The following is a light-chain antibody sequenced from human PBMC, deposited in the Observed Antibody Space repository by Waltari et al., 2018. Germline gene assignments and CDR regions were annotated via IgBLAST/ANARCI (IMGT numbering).Light chain of an antibody. Sequence: QSALTQPASVSGSPGQSITISCTGTSSDVGSYNLVSGYQQHPGKTPKPRIYEVNKRPSGVSNRFSGSKSGNTASLTISGLQAEDEADYYCCSYAGSSTSYVFGTGTKVTVL. J-gene: IGLJ1*01. CDR3: CSYAGSSTSYV. CDR1: SSDVGSYNL. CDR2: EVN. V-gene: IGLV2-23*02.